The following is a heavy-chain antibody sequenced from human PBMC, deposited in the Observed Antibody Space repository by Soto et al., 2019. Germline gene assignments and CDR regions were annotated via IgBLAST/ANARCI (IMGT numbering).Heavy chain of an antibody. CDR2: IDYSGSI. CDR3: ARERYNYAFDY. D-gene: IGHD5-18*01. J-gene: IGHJ4*02. CDR1: GGSISSYY. V-gene: IGHV4-59*01. Sequence: SETLSLTCTVSGGSISSYYWSWIRQPPGKGLEWIGNIDYSGSINYNPSLKSPVTLSIDTSKNQFSLKLMSVTAADTAVYYCARERYNYAFDYWGQGTLVTVSS.